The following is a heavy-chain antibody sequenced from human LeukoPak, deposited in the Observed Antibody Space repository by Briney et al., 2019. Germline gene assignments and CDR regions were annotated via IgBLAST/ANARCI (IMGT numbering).Heavy chain of an antibody. CDR3: ARSVNPGFDYYYYMDV. V-gene: IGHV1-18*01. D-gene: IGHD1-14*01. Sequence: RASVKVSRKASGYTFTSYGISWVRQAPGQGLEWMGWISAYNGNTNYAQKLQGRVTMTTDTSTSTAYMELRSLRSDDTVVYYCARSVNPGFDYYYYMDVWGKGTTVTVSS. CDR1: GYTFTSYG. J-gene: IGHJ6*03. CDR2: ISAYNGNT.